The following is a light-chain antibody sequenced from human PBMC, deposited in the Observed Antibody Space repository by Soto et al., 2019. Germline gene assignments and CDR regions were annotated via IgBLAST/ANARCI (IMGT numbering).Light chain of an antibody. V-gene: IGKV1-5*01. Sequence: DIQMTQSPSTLSASVGDRVTITCRASQSISSWLAWYQQKPGKAPKLLIYDASSLESGVPSRFSCSGSGTEFTLTISSLQPDDFATYCCQQYNSYAFGQGTKLEIK. CDR2: DAS. J-gene: IGKJ1*01. CDR1: QSISSW. CDR3: QQYNSYA.